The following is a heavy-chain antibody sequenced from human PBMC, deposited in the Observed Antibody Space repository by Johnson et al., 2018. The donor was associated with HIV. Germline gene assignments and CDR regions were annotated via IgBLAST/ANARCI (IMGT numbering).Heavy chain of an antibody. CDR1: GFTFSSYA. V-gene: IGHV3-30*04. D-gene: IGHD6-6*01. CDR3: ARESELLSSSDAFDI. Sequence: QVQLVESGGGVVQPGRSLRLSCAASGFTFSSYAMHWVRQAPGKGLEWVAVISYDGSNKYYADSVKGRFTISRDNSKNTLYLQMNSLRAEDTAVYYCARESELLSSSDAFDIWGQGTMGTVSS. J-gene: IGHJ3*02. CDR2: ISYDGSNK.